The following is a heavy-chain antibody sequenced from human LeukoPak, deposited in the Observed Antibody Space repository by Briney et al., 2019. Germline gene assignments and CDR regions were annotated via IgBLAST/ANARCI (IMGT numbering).Heavy chain of an antibody. CDR2: IYYSGAT. CDR1: GDSISSSRYY. Sequence: SETLSLTCTVSGDSISSSRYYWGWIRQPPGRGLECIGSIYYSGATYYNPSLKSRVTISVDTSRNQFSMRLSSVTAADTAVYYCARQRWGDYGRVDYWGQGTLVTVSS. CDR3: ARQRWGDYGRVDY. D-gene: IGHD4/OR15-4a*01. V-gene: IGHV4-39*01. J-gene: IGHJ4*02.